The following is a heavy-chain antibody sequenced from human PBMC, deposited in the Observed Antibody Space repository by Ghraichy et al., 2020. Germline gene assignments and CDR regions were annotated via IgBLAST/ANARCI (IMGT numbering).Heavy chain of an antibody. J-gene: IGHJ5*02. CDR1: GGSFSGYY. Sequence: SETLSLTCAVYGGSFSGYYWSWIRQPPGKGLEWIGEINHSGSTNYNPSLKSRVTISVDTSKNQFSLKLSSVTAADTAVYYCARGRRRGFWFDPWGQGTLVTVSS. V-gene: IGHV4-34*01. CDR2: INHSGST. D-gene: IGHD3-22*01. CDR3: ARGRRRGFWFDP.